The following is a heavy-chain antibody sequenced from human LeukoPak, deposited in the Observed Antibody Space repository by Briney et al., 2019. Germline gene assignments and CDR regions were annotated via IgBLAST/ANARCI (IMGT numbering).Heavy chain of an antibody. CDR3: ARGVATIPNWFDP. J-gene: IGHJ5*02. D-gene: IGHD5-12*01. CDR1: GFTFSSYS. V-gene: IGHV3-21*01. CDR2: IGTSRSYI. Sequence: PGGSLRLSCAASGFTFSSYSMNWVRQAPGKGLEWVSSIGTSRSYIYYADSVKGRFTISRDNAKNSLYLQMNSLRAEDTAVYYCARGVATIPNWFDPWGQGTLVTASS.